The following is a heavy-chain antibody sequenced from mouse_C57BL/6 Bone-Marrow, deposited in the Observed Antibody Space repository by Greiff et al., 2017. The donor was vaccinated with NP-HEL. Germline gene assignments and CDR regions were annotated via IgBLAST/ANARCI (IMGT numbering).Heavy chain of an antibody. CDR2: IYPSSGTT. V-gene: IGHV1-81*01. CDR1: GYTFTSYG. J-gene: IGHJ3*01. Sequence: VQLQQSGAELVRPGASVKLSCTASGYTFTSYGISWVKQRTGQGLEWIGVIYPSSGTTYYNEKFKGKATLTADKSSSTAYMELRSLTSEDSAGYFCASLRDYWGQGTPVTVSA. D-gene: IGHD3-3*01. CDR3: ASLRDY.